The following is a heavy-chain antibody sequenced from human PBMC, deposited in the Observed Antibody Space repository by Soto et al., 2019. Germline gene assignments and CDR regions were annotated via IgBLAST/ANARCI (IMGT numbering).Heavy chain of an antibody. CDR2: IIPIFGTA. CDR3: ARDRLANGVTYYYYGMDV. V-gene: IGHV1-69*13. Sequence: EASVKVSCKASGGTFSSYAISWVRQAPGQGLEWMGGIIPIFGTANYAQKFQGRVTITADESTSTAYMELSSLRSEDTAVYYCARDRLANGVTYYYYGMDVWGQGTTVTVSS. J-gene: IGHJ6*02. CDR1: GGTFSSYA. D-gene: IGHD3-3*01.